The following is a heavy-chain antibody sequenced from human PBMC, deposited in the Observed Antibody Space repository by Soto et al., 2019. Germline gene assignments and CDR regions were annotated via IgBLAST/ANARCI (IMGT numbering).Heavy chain of an antibody. V-gene: IGHV3-21*04. CDR1: GFTFSSYS. J-gene: IGHJ6*02. CDR3: ARAPTVVTQGPYYYYGMDV. D-gene: IGHD4-17*01. CDR2: ISSSSSYI. Sequence: GGSLRLSCAASGFTFSSYSMNWVRQAPGKGLEWVSSISSSSSYIYYADSVKGRFTISRDNAKNSLYLQMNSLRAEDTAVYYCARAPTVVTQGPYYYYGMDVWGQGTTVTVSS.